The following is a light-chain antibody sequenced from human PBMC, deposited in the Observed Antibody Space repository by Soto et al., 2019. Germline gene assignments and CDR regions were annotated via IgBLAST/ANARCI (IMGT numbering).Light chain of an antibody. CDR3: QQYNNWPLT. Sequence: EIVMTQSPATLSVSPGERATLSCRASRSISSNLAWYQQKPGQAPRLLIYGASTRGTAIPARFSGSGSGTEFTITISSLQSEDFAVYFYQQYNNWPLTFGGGTKVEIK. J-gene: IGKJ4*01. V-gene: IGKV3-15*01. CDR1: RSISSN. CDR2: GAS.